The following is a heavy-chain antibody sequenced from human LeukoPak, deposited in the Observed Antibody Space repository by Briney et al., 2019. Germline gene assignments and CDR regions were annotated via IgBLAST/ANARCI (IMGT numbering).Heavy chain of an antibody. V-gene: IGHV4-61*02. CDR3: ARDVDPDWLSPNWLDP. Sequence: MTSQTLSLTCTVSGGSISSGSYYWSWSRQPAGKGLEWMGRIYTSGRTNYNPSLKRRVTISVDTSKNQFSLKLSSVTAADTAVYYCARDVDPDWLSPNWLDPWGQGTLVTVSS. J-gene: IGHJ5*02. CDR1: GGSISSGSYY. D-gene: IGHD3-3*01. CDR2: IYTSGRT.